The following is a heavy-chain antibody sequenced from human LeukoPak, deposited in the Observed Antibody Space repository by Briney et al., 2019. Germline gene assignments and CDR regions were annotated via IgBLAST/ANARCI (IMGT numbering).Heavy chain of an antibody. CDR1: GFTFSSYA. D-gene: IGHD3-10*01. V-gene: IGHV3-23*01. Sequence: QPGGSLRLSCAASGFTFSSYAMSWVRQAPGKGLEWVSAISGSGGSTYYADSVKGRFTISRDNSKNTLYLQMNSRRAEDTAVYYCANPGSYYNEPLGYWGQGTLVTVSS. CDR3: ANPGSYYNEPLGY. J-gene: IGHJ4*02. CDR2: ISGSGGST.